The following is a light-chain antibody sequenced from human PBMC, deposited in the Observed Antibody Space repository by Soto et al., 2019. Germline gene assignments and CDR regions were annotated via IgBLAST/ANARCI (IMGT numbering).Light chain of an antibody. CDR3: CSYAGSYTFNYV. CDR1: SSDVGGYKY. J-gene: IGLJ1*01. CDR2: DVS. V-gene: IGLV2-11*01. Sequence: QSVLTQPRSVSGSPGQSVTIPCTGTSSDVGGYKYVSWYQQHPGKAPKLMIYDVSKRPSGVPDRFSGSKSGNTASLTISGLQAEDEADYYCCSYAGSYTFNYVFGTGTKVTVL.